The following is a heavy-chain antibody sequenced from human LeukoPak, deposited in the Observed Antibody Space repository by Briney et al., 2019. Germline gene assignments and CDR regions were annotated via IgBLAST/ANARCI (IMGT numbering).Heavy chain of an antibody. V-gene: IGHV4-39*01. Sequence: SETLPLTCTVSGGSISSSSYYWGWIRQPPGKGLEWIGSIYYSGSTYYNPSLKSRVTISVDTSKNQFSLKLSSVTAADTAVYYCASLSRRIDYWGQGTLVTVSS. CDR1: GGSISSSSYY. CDR2: IYYSGST. CDR3: ASLSRRIDY. J-gene: IGHJ4*02.